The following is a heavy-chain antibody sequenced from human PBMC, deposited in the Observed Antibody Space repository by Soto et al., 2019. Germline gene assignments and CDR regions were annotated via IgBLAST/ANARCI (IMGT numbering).Heavy chain of an antibody. CDR1: GDSGSSSFW. D-gene: IGHD4-17*01. J-gene: IGHJ4*02. CDR3: ARYDFGTFDN. V-gene: IGHV4-4*02. Sequence: ETLSLTGTVSGDSGSSSFWWTCVRQAPGKGLEWIGEIYHSESTNYNPSLKSRVTISLDKSKNQFSLRLTSVTAADTAVYYCARYDFGTFDNWGQGTRVTVSS. CDR2: IYHSEST.